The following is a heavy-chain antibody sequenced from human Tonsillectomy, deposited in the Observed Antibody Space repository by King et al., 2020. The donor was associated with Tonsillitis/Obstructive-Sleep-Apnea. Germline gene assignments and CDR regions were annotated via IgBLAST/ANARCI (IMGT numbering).Heavy chain of an antibody. D-gene: IGHD3-22*01. CDR1: GYTFTSYD. J-gene: IGHJ1*01. Sequence: QVQLVQSGAEVKKPGASVKVSCKASGYTFTSYDITWVRQAPGQGLEWMGWSRPNNGDTNYAQKLQGTVTMTSDTSTSTAYMELRSLRSDDTAVYYCARDYYDSSGYYHGYFQHWGQGTLVTVSS. CDR2: SRPNNGDT. V-gene: IGHV1-18*01. CDR3: ARDYYDSSGYYHGYFQH.